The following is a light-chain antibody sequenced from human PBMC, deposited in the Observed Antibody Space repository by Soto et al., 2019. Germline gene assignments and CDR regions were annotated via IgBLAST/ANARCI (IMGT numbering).Light chain of an antibody. Sequence: QSALTQPASVSGSPGQSITISCTGTSSDVGGYNYVSWYQQHPGKAPKLMIYEVSNRPSGVSNRFSGYKSGNTAFLTISGLQAEDEADYYCSSYTSSSTVVFGGGTKLTVL. CDR2: EVS. V-gene: IGLV2-14*01. J-gene: IGLJ2*01. CDR1: SSDVGGYNY. CDR3: SSYTSSSTVV.